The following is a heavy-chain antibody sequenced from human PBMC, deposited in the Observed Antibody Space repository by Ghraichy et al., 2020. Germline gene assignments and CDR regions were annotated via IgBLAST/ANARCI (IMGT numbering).Heavy chain of an antibody. CDR1: GFTFSSYW. Sequence: GGSLRLSCAASGFTFSSYWMHWVRHAPGKGLVCVSRINSDGSSTNYADSVKGRFTISRDNAKNTLYLQMNSLRAEDTAVYYCERGRFGAYGMDVWGQGTTGTVSS. D-gene: IGHD3-10*01. V-gene: IGHV3-74*01. CDR3: ERGRFGAYGMDV. J-gene: IGHJ6*02. CDR2: INSDGSST.